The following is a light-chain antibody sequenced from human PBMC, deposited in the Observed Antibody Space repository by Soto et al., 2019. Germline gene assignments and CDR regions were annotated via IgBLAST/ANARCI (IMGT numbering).Light chain of an antibody. CDR3: NSYTSSSTHV. V-gene: IGLV2-14*01. CDR1: SSDVGGHNH. Sequence: QSVLTQPASVSGSPGQSITISCTGSSSDVGGHNHVSWYQQHPGKAHKLIIYEVGNRPSGVSYRFSGSKSGNTASLTISGLQSEDEADYYCNSYTSSSTHVFGTGTKVTVL. CDR2: EVG. J-gene: IGLJ1*01.